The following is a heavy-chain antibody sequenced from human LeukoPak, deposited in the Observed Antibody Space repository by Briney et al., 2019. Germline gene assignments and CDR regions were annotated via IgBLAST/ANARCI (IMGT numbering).Heavy chain of an antibody. CDR2: IYPADSDT. CDR1: GYTFTNYW. CDR3: ARHRGPHVPMSYYYYMDV. Sequence: GESLKISCKTSGYTFTNYWIGGVRQMPGRGLEWMGIIYPADSDTRYSPSFQGQVTISADKSINTAYLQWSSLKASDTAMYYCARHRGPHVPMSYYYYMDVWGKGTTVTVSS. V-gene: IGHV5-51*01. J-gene: IGHJ6*03. D-gene: IGHD3-10*02.